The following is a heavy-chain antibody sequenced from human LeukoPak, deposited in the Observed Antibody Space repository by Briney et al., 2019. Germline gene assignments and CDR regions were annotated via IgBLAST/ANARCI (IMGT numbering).Heavy chain of an antibody. CDR1: GFTFSSYA. D-gene: IGHD3-10*01. Sequence: GGSLRLSCAASGFTFSSYAMSWVRQAPGKGLEWVSAISGSGSSTYYAYSVKGRFTISRDNSKNTLYLQMNSLRAEDTAVYYCAKDPHLWFGELGGDYWGQGTLVTVSS. CDR3: AKDPHLWFGELGGDY. V-gene: IGHV3-23*01. CDR2: ISGSGSST. J-gene: IGHJ4*02.